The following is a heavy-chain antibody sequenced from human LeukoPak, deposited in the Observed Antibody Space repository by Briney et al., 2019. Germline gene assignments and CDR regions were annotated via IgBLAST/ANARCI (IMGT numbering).Heavy chain of an antibody. CDR1: GYTLTELS. J-gene: IGHJ3*02. V-gene: IGHV1-24*01. Sequence: ASVKVSCKVSGYTLTELSMHWMRQAPGKGLEWMGGFDPEDGETIYAQKFQGRVTMTEDTSTDTAYMELSSLRSEDTAVYYCATDGPTSSDAFDIWGQGTMVTVSS. CDR3: ATDGPTSSDAFDI. CDR2: FDPEDGET. D-gene: IGHD1-26*01.